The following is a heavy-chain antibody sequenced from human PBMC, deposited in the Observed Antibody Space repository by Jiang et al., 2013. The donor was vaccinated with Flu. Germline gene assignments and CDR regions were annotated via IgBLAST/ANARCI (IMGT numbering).Heavy chain of an antibody. D-gene: IGHD4-17*01. J-gene: IGHJ4*02. V-gene: IGHV4-39*07. CDR2: IYYSGST. CDR3: ARARNDYGDSRTGIDK. CDR1: GGSISSSSYY. Sequence: GSGLVKPSETLSLTCTVSGGSISSSSYYWGWIRQPPGKGLEWIGSIYYSGSTYYNPSLKSRVTISVDTSKNQFSLRLDSVTAADTAVYYCARARNDYGDSRTGIDKWGQGTLVTVSS.